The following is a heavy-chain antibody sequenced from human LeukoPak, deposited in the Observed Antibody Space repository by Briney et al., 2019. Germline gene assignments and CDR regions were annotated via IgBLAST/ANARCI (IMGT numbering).Heavy chain of an antibody. CDR3: ARGVKQLARFYFYMDV. D-gene: IGHD3-22*01. CDR2: INHSGTT. J-gene: IGHJ6*03. V-gene: IGHV4-34*01. CDR1: GGSFSGYL. Sequence: SETLSLTCGVSGGSFSGYLWNWVRQSPGKGLEWAGEINHSGTTNYNPSPKSRVTISIDRSRNQFSLNLTSVTAADTAVFYCARGVKQLARFYFYMDVWGKGTTVTVSS.